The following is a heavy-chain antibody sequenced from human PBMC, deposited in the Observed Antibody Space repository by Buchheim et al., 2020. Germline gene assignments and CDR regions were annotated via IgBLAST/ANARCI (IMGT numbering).Heavy chain of an antibody. CDR3: ASNWGLYYFDY. D-gene: IGHD7-27*01. V-gene: IGHV4-39*07. CDR1: GGSISSSSYS. Sequence: QLQLQESGPGLVNPSGTLSLTCSVSGGSISSSSYSWGWIRQPPGKGPEWIGSIYYSGSAFYNPALESRVTILVDRSKSQFSLHLNSVTAADTAMYYCASNWGLYYFDYWGQGTL. J-gene: IGHJ4*02. CDR2: IYYSGSA.